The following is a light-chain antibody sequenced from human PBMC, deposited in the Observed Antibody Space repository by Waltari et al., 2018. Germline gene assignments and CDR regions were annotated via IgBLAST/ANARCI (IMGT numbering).Light chain of an antibody. V-gene: IGKV4-1*01. CDR1: QSVLYSSNNKNY. CDR3: QQYYNTPFT. J-gene: IGKJ3*01. Sequence: DIVMTQSPDSLAVSLGERATINCKSSQSVLYSSNNKNYLAWYQQKPGQPPKLLIYWASTRESGVPDRFSGSGSGTDFTHTINSLQAEDVAVYYCQQYYNTPFTFAPGTKVEFK. CDR2: WAS.